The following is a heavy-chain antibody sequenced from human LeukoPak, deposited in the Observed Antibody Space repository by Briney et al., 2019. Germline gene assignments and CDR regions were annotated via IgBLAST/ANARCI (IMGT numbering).Heavy chain of an antibody. CDR1: GYTFTGYY. J-gene: IGHJ4*02. D-gene: IGHD3-22*01. CDR3: ARVRSRTHTYDSSGYKYFAY. CDR2: INPNSGGT. V-gene: IGHV1-2*06. Sequence: VASVKVSCKASGYTFTGYYMHWVRQAPGQGLEWMGRINPNSGGTNYAQKFQGRVTMTRDTSISTAYMELSRLRSDDTAVYYCARVRSRTHTYDSSGYKYFAYWGQGTLVTVSS.